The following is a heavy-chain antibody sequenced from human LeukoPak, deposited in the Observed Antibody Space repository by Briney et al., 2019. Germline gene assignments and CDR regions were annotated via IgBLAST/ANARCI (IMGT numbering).Heavy chain of an antibody. Sequence: ASVKVSCKASGYTLTSYYMHWVRQAPGQGLEWMGIINPTVGDTIYAQKFQGRVTMTRDMSTSTVYMELSSLRSDDTAVYYCARYGFSSRSQGGWHAFDIWGQGTMVTVSS. CDR3: ARYGFSSRSQGGWHAFDI. V-gene: IGHV1-46*01. J-gene: IGHJ3*02. CDR2: INPTVGDT. D-gene: IGHD6-13*01. CDR1: GYTLTSYY.